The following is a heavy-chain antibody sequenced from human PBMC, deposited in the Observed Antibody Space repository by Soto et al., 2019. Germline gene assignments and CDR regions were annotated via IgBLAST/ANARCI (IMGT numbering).Heavy chain of an antibody. CDR3: SISHYTYALLIDY. D-gene: IGHD3-16*01. Sequence: PSETLSLTCSVSGDSITTNGYYWGWIRQPPGKGLQWIGNVYWTGSTFSHPSLTSRVFISVDTSKNELSLRLTSVTAADPALYYCSISHYTYALLIDYSGPGTLVTLSS. CDR2: VYWTGST. V-gene: IGHV4-39*01. CDR1: GDSITTNGYY. J-gene: IGHJ4*02.